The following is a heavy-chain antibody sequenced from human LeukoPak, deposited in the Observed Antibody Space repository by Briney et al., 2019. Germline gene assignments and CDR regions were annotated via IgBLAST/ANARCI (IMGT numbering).Heavy chain of an antibody. CDR2: ISPNSGGT. CDR3: ARGLWAAAGMRYYGMDV. CDR1: GYTFTGYY. J-gene: IGHJ6*02. Sequence: ASVTVSCKASGYTFTGYYMHWVRQAPGQGLEWMGWISPNSGGTNYAQKFQGRVTMTRDTSISTAYMELSRLRSDDTAVYYCARGLWAAAGMRYYGMDVWGQGTTVTVSS. D-gene: IGHD6-13*01. V-gene: IGHV1-2*02.